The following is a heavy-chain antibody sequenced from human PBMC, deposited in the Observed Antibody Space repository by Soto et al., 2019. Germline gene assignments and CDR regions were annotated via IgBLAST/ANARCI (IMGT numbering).Heavy chain of an antibody. D-gene: IGHD2-15*01. CDR2: INAGNGNT. Sequence: ASVKVSCKASGYTFTSYAMHWVRQAPGQRLEWMGWINAGNGNTKYSQKFQGRVTITRDTSASTAYMELSSLRSEDTAVYYCARDGPRCSGGSCYAGPVRRFDPWGQGTLVTVSS. CDR1: GYTFTSYA. CDR3: ARDGPRCSGGSCYAGPVRRFDP. J-gene: IGHJ5*02. V-gene: IGHV1-3*01.